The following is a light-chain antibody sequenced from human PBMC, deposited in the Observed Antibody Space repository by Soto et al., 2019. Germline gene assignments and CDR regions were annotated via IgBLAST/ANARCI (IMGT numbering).Light chain of an antibody. CDR1: QTVPSRY. Sequence: EIVLTQSPGTLSLSPGERATLSCRASQTVPSRYLAWYQQKAGQAPRLLVFDASTRATGIPDRFSGSGSGTDFTLTIGRLEPEDFAVYYCLQFAISPKTFGQGTKVEIK. V-gene: IGKV3-20*01. J-gene: IGKJ1*01. CDR3: LQFAISPKT. CDR2: DAS.